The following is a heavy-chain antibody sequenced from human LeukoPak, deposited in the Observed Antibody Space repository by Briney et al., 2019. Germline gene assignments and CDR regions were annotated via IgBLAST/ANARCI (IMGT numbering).Heavy chain of an antibody. J-gene: IGHJ4*02. CDR3: ATLDSYYDNSGRPLLPD. Sequence: ASVKVSCKVSGYSVTELSMHWVRQAPGLGLEWMGGFDREDDAPVYAQQFQGRVTMTEDTSTDTAYMELSSLRSEDTALYYCATLDSYYDNSGRPLLPDWGQGTLVTVSS. D-gene: IGHD3-22*01. V-gene: IGHV1-24*01. CDR2: FDREDDAP. CDR1: GYSVTELS.